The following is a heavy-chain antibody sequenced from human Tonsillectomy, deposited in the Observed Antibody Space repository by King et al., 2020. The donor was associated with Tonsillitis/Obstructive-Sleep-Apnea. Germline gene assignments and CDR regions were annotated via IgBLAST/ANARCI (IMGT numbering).Heavy chain of an antibody. CDR1: GFTFSDYY. J-gene: IGHJ4*02. D-gene: IGHD3-3*01. CDR3: ARATPYYDFWSGSCDN. Sequence: QLVQSGGGLVKPGGSLRLSCAASGFTFSDYYMSWIRQAPGKGLEWISYITNNGNILYYADSVRGRFTISRDNAKNSLYLQMHSLRDDDTAVYYCARATPYYDFWSGSCDNWGQGNLVTVSS. V-gene: IGHV3-11*01. CDR2: ITNNGNIL.